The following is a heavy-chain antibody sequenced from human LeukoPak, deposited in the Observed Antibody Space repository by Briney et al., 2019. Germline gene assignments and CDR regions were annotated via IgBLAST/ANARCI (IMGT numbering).Heavy chain of an antibody. CDR3: ARDGRYCSGGSCYSTVGAFDI. CDR2: IKLDGSEK. J-gene: IGHJ3*02. CDR1: GFTFSTYW. Sequence: GGSLRLPCAASGFTFSTYWMSWVRQAPGKGLEWVANIKLDGSEKSYVDSVKGRFTISRDNAKNSLYLQMNSLRVEDTAVYYCARDGRYCSGGSCYSTVGAFDIWGQGTMVTVSS. D-gene: IGHD2-15*01. V-gene: IGHV3-7*01.